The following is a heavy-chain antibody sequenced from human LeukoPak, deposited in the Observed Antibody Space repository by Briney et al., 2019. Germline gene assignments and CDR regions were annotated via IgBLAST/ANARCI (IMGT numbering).Heavy chain of an antibody. CDR2: INPYSGGT. CDR1: GYTFTGYN. D-gene: IGHD3-10*01. J-gene: IGHJ5*02. Sequence: ASVKVSCKASGYTFTGYNMHWVRQAPGQGLEGMGWINPYSGGTNYEQKFQGRVTMTRDTSFSTAYMELSNLRSDDTAVYYCARDPALYYYGSGSYPSDPWGQGTLVTVSS. CDR3: ARDPALYYYGSGSYPSDP. V-gene: IGHV1-2*02.